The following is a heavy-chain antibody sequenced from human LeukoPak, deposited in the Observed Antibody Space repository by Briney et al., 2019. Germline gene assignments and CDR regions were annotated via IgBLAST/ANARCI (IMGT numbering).Heavy chain of an antibody. V-gene: IGHV4-38-2*01. J-gene: IGHJ4*02. D-gene: IGHD3-10*01. CDR3: ARVSGLLWFGESIDH. Sequence: PSETLSLTCAVSGHSISSDYYWGWIRQPPGRGLEWIGNIYHGERPHYNPCLKSRVTITTDTSNNQFSLKMTSVTAADTAIYYCARVSGLLWFGESIDHCGQGTQVTVSS. CDR2: IYHGERP. CDR1: GHSISSDYY.